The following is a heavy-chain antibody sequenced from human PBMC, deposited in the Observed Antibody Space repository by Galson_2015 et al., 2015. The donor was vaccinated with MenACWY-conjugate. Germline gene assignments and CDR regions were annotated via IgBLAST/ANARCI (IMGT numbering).Heavy chain of an antibody. D-gene: IGHD1-26*01. V-gene: IGHV5-51*01. CDR2: ISPGDSNT. CDR1: GYSFTTYW. J-gene: IGHJ6*02. Sequence: QSGAEVKKPGESLKISCKTTGYSFTTYWIAWVRQVPGTGLEWMGLISPGDSNTRYSPSFQGQVTISADKSISTAYLQWSSLKASDTAMYYCARHPPGGRGMDVWGQGTTVTVSS. CDR3: ARHPPGGRGMDV.